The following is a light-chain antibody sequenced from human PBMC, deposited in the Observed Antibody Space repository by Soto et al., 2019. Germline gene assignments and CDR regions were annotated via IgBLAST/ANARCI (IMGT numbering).Light chain of an antibody. CDR3: NSYTNTAARV. CDR1: SSDVGANNF. CDR2: EVS. Sequence: ALTQPASVSGSPGQSITISCTGTSSDVGANNFVSWYQQHPGKAPKLMIYEVSNRPSGVSNRFSGSKSGNTASLTISGLQAEDEADCYCNSYTNTAARVFGTGTKVTVL. V-gene: IGLV2-14*01. J-gene: IGLJ1*01.